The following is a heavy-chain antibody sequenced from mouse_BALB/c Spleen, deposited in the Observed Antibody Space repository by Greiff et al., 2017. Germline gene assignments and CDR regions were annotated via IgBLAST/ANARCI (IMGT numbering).Heavy chain of an antibody. D-gene: IGHD1-1*01. J-gene: IGHJ2*01. CDR3: ARPYYGSSYDYFDY. Sequence: DVKLVESGGDLVKPGGSLKLSCAASGFTFSSYGMSWVRQTPDKRLEWVATISSGGSYTYYPDSVKGRFTISRDNAKNTLYLQMSSLKSEDTAMYYCARPYYGSSYDYFDYWGQGTTLTVSS. CDR1: GFTFSSYG. V-gene: IGHV5-6*02. CDR2: ISSGGSYT.